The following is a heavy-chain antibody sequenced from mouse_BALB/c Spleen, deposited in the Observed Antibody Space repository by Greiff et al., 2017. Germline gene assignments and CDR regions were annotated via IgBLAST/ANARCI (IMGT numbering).Heavy chain of an antibody. J-gene: IGHJ4*01. Sequence: VKLVESGPSLVQPSQSLSITCTVSGFSLTSYGVHWVRQSPGKGLEWLGVIWRGGSTDYNAAFMSRLSITKDNSKSQVFFKMNSLQADDTAIYYCAKRWDSYAMDYWGQGTSVTVSS. CDR1: GFSLTSYG. CDR3: AKRWDSYAMDY. V-gene: IGHV2-5-1*01. CDR2: IWRGGST. D-gene: IGHD2-3*01.